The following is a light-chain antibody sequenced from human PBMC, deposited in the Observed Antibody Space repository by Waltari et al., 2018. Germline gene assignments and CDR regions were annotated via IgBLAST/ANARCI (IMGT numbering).Light chain of an antibody. CDR2: AAT. CDR1: EDISNY. CDR3: LQHYDYPFT. V-gene: IGKV1-17*01. Sequence: DIQMTQSPSSLSASVGDTVTITCRASEDISNYLNWFQRKPGQAPNLLIYAATTLQSGVPSRFSGSGSGTEFTLTISSLQPEDFAAYYCLQHYDYPFTFGPGTNLDIK. J-gene: IGKJ3*01.